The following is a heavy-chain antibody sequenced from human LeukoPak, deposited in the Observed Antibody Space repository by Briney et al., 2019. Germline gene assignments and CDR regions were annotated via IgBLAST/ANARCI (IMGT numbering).Heavy chain of an antibody. CDR2: IYYSGST. CDR1: GGSISSYY. J-gene: IGHJ3*02. V-gene: IGHV4-59*01. D-gene: IGHD3-3*01. Sequence: SETLSLTCTVSGGSISSYYWSWIRQPPGKGLEWIGYIYYSGSTNYNPSLKSRVTISVDTSKNQFSLKLSSVTAADTAVYYCARTAYGDFWSGYAFDIWGQGTMVTVSS. CDR3: ARTAYGDFWSGYAFDI.